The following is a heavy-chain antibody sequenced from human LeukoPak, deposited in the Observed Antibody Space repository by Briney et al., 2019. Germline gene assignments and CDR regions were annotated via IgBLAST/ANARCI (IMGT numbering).Heavy chain of an antibody. CDR3: ARDTSSRELLPLDY. Sequence: GGSLRLSCAASGFTFSSYWMNWVRQAPGKGLEWVANIKPDGSEIYYADSVKGRFTISRDDAKNSLYLQMNSLRAEDTAVYYCARDTSSRELLPLDYWGQGTLVTVSS. J-gene: IGHJ4*02. V-gene: IGHV3-7*01. D-gene: IGHD1-26*01. CDR1: GFTFSSYW. CDR2: IKPDGSEI.